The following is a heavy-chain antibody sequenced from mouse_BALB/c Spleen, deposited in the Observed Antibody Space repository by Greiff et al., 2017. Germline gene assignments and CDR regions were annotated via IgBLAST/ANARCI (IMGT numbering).Heavy chain of an antibody. Sequence: EVQVVESGAELVKPGASVKLSCTASGFNIKDTYMHWVKQRPEQGLEWIGRIDPANGNTKYDPKFQGKATITADTSSNTAYLQLSSLTSEDTAVYYCASRQYFDVWGAGTTVTVSS. V-gene: IGHV14-3*02. J-gene: IGHJ1*01. CDR3: ASRQYFDV. CDR1: GFNIKDTY. CDR2: IDPANGNT.